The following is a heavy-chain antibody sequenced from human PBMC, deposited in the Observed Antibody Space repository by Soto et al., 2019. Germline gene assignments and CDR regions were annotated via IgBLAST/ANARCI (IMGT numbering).Heavy chain of an antibody. V-gene: IGHV3-33*01. J-gene: IGHJ5*02. Sequence: QVQLVEAGGGVVQPGRSLRLSCAASGFTFSSYGMHWVRQAPGKGLEWVAVIWYDGSNKYYADSVKGRFTISRDNSKNTLYLQMNSLRAEDTAVYYCARDRGYCSGGSCYSGWFDPWGQGTLVTVSS. D-gene: IGHD2-15*01. CDR3: ARDRGYCSGGSCYSGWFDP. CDR2: IWYDGSNK. CDR1: GFTFSSYG.